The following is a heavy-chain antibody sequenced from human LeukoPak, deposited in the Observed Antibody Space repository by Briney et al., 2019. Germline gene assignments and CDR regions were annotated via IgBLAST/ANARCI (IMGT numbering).Heavy chain of an antibody. V-gene: IGHV3-48*04. CDR2: ISSSSSTI. CDR3: ARDRGGSYSAIDY. Sequence: SGGSLRLSCTASGFTFGDYLMSWFRQAPGKGLEWVSFISSSSSTIYYADSVKGRFTISRDNAKNSLYLQMNSLRAEDTAVYYCARDRGGSYSAIDYWGQGTLVTVSS. D-gene: IGHD1-26*01. CDR1: GFTFGDYL. J-gene: IGHJ4*02.